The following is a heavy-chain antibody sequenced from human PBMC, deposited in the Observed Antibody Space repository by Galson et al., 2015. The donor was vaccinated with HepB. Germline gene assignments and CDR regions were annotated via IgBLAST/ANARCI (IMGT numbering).Heavy chain of an antibody. Sequence: PLSLTCTVSGVSTNMNYYWGWIRQLPGKGLEWIGDIYRGRTSYKPSLQSRLSISMETSHNQVSLTLAVVTPADTAVYFWSRVEEYGSDFLWAQGILVPVSA. CDR3: SRVEEYGSDFL. CDR2: IYRGRT. J-gene: IGHJ1*01. D-gene: IGHD3-10*01. V-gene: IGHV4-31*03. CDR1: GVSTNMNYY.